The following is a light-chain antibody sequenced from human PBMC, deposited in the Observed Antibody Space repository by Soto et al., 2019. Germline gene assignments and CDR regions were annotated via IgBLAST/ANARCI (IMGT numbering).Light chain of an antibody. Sequence: ERVMTQSPVTLSVSPGESVTLSCRASQSVGTNLAWYQQKPGQAPSLLIYGVSTRPTGIPTRFSGSGSGRQFTLTISSLQSEDFAVYYCQQYNNWPPYTFGQGTKVDI. CDR2: GVS. CDR1: QSVGTN. J-gene: IGKJ2*01. CDR3: QQYNNWPPYT. V-gene: IGKV3-15*01.